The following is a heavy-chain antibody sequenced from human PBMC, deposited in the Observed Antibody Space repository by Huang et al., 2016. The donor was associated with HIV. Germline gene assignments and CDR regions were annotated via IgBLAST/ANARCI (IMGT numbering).Heavy chain of an antibody. CDR2: ISDDGKTK. D-gene: IGHD6-13*01. J-gene: IGHJ4*02. Sequence: QVQLVESGGGVVQPGRSLRISCAASGFTFSSYGMHWVRQVPGKGLEWVAVISDDGKTKYYADSVKGRFSISRDNSKTTVYLQLNSLRVEDTAVYYCAKGGSAAAVLDFWGQGTLVTVSS. CDR1: GFTFSSYG. V-gene: IGHV3-30*18. CDR3: AKGGSAAAVLDF.